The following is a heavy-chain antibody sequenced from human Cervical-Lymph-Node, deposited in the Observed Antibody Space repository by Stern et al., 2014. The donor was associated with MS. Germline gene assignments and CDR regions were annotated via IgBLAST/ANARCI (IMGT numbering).Heavy chain of an antibody. J-gene: IGHJ5*02. D-gene: IGHD3-10*01. CDR1: GFLLSTSGVG. CDR2: IYWDDDK. CDR3: AHGRITLVRGGNWFDP. V-gene: IGHV2-5*02. Sequence: TLRESGPTLVKPTETLTLTCTFSGFLLSTSGVGVGWIRQPPGKALEWLAIIYWDDDKRYSPSLKSRLTITKDTSKNQVVLIMTNMDPVDTATYYCAHGRITLVRGGNWFDPWGQGTLVTVSS.